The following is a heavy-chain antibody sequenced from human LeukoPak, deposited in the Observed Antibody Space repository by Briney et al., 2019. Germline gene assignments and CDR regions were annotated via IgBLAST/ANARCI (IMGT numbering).Heavy chain of an antibody. Sequence: GGSLRLSCAASEYTFSNAWMTWVRQAPGKGLEWVGRIKSKTDGGTTDYAAPVEGRFAISRDDSKKTLYLQMNSLKTEDTGVYYCSATGFGDLEGEGRGYFDYWGQGTRVTVSS. CDR3: SATGFGDLEGEGRGYFDY. D-gene: IGHD3-10*01. CDR1: EYTFSNAW. CDR2: IKSKTDGGTT. V-gene: IGHV3-15*01. J-gene: IGHJ4*02.